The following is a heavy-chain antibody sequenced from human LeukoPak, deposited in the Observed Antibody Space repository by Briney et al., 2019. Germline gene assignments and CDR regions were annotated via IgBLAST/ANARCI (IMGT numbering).Heavy chain of an antibody. D-gene: IGHD6-6*01. CDR3: ARGVLGQLAHSDAFDI. CDR2: IIPILGTA. J-gene: IGHJ3*02. V-gene: IGHV1-69*05. Sequence: SVKVSCKASGGTFSSYAISWVRQAPGQGLEWMGGIIPILGTANYAQKFQGRVTITTDESTSTAYMELSSLRSEDTAVYYCARGVLGQLAHSDAFDIWGQGTMVTVSS. CDR1: GGTFSSYA.